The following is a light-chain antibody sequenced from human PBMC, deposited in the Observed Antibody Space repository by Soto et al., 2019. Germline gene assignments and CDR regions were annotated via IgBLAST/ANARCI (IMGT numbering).Light chain of an antibody. Sequence: EIVLTQSLGTLSLSPGERATLSCRASQTLSNSFIAWYQQKSGQAPRLLIYDTSSRATGVPDRYSASGSGTDFTLTISRLEPEDFAVFFCQQYGTSEIIFGQGTRLEIK. CDR2: DTS. J-gene: IGKJ5*01. V-gene: IGKV3-20*01. CDR3: QQYGTSEII. CDR1: QTLSNSF.